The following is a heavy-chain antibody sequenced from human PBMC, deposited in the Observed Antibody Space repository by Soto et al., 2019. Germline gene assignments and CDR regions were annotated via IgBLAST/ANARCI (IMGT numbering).Heavy chain of an antibody. Sequence: QEQLVESGGGVVQPGRSLRLSCVASGFMFSSYAMHWVRQAPGKGLEGVAVISYDGSKKYYTDSVKGRYTISRDDSKNTLYLQMNSLRVEDTAVYYCARAPHGMDVWGQGNRVTVSS. J-gene: IGHJ6*01. CDR1: GFMFSSYA. CDR2: ISYDGSKK. CDR3: ARAPHGMDV. V-gene: IGHV3-30-3*01.